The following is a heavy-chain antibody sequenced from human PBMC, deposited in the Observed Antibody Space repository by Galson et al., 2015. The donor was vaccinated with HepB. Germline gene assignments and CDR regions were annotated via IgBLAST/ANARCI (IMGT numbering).Heavy chain of an antibody. CDR2: MNPNSGNT. J-gene: IGHJ4*02. V-gene: IGHV1-8*01. CDR1: GYTFTSYD. Sequence: SVKVSCKASGYTFTSYDINWVRQATGQGLEWMGWMNPNSGNTGYAQKFQGRVTMTRNTSISTAYMELSSLRSEDTAVYYCARAGAAAGGGDTDYWGQGTLVTVSS. D-gene: IGHD6-13*01. CDR3: ARAGAAAGGGDTDY.